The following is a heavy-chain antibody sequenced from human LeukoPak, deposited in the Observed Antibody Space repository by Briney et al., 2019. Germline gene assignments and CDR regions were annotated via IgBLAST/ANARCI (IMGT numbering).Heavy chain of an antibody. CDR1: GFTFSSYA. CDR2: ISSNGGST. J-gene: IGHJ6*04. V-gene: IGHV3-64D*06. Sequence: GGSLRLSCSASGFTFSSYAMHWVRQAPGKGLEYVSAISSNGGSTYYADSVKGRFTISRDNSKNTLYLQMSSLRAEDTAVHYCVKAYIAAAFFYYYGMDVWGKGTTVTVSS. CDR3: VKAYIAAAFFYYYGMDV. D-gene: IGHD6-13*01.